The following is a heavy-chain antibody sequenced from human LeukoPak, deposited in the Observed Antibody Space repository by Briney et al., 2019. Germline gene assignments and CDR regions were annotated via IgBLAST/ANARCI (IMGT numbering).Heavy chain of an antibody. V-gene: IGHV4-34*01. Sequence: SETLSLTCAVYGGSFSGYYWSWIRQPPGKGLEWIGEINHIGSTNYNPSLKSRVTISVDASKNQFSLKLSSVTAADTAVYYCARGRSYYGSGDTFDYWGQGTLVTVSS. D-gene: IGHD3-10*01. CDR3: ARGRSYYGSGDTFDY. CDR1: GGSFSGYY. CDR2: INHIGST. J-gene: IGHJ4*02.